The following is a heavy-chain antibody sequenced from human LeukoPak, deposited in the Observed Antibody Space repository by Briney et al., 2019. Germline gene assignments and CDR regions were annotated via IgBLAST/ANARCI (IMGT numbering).Heavy chain of an antibody. CDR2: ISYDGSNK. J-gene: IGHJ4*02. CDR1: GFTFSSYG. V-gene: IGHV3-30*18. D-gene: IGHD3-22*01. Sequence: PGGSLRLSCAASGFTFSSYGMHWVRQAPGKGLEWVAVISYDGSNKYYADSVKGRFTISRDNSKNTLYLQMNSLRAEDTAVYYCAKNPRITMIVVVPQNYYFDYWGQGTLVTVSS. CDR3: AKNPRITMIVVVPQNYYFDY.